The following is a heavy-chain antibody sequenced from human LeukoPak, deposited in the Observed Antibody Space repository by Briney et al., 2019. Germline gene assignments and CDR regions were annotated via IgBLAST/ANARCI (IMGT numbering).Heavy chain of an antibody. CDR3: AKVVLDCSGGSYYLPDGGDAFDI. V-gene: IGHV3-48*01. J-gene: IGHJ3*02. Sequence: GGSLRLSCAASGFTFSSYSMNWVRQAPGKGLEWVSYISSSSSTIYYADSVKGRFTISRDNSKNTLYLQMNSLRAEDTAVYYCAKVVLDCSGGSYYLPDGGDAFDIWGQGTMVTVSS. D-gene: IGHD2-15*01. CDR1: GFTFSSYS. CDR2: ISSSSSTI.